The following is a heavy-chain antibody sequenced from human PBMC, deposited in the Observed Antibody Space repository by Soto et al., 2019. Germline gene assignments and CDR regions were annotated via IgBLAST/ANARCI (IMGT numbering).Heavy chain of an antibody. J-gene: IGHJ6*03. V-gene: IGHV3-74*01. CDR3: TRDAYYDFWSGYSGYYYYYMDV. D-gene: IGHD3-3*01. CDR1: GFNFRSYW. CDR2: INGDGSST. Sequence: GGSLRLSCAASGFNFRSYWMHWVRQAPGKGLVWVSRINGDGSSTSYADSVKGRFTISRDNAKNTLYLQMNSLRAEDTAVYYCTRDAYYDFWSGYSGYYYYYMDVWGKGTTVTVSS.